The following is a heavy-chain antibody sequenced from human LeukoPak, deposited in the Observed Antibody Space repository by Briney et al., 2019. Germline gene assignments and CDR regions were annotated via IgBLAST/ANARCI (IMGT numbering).Heavy chain of an antibody. D-gene: IGHD5-12*01. V-gene: IGHV3-9*01. CDR3: AKEGGYDLYSYEFDY. Sequence: GGSLRLSCAASGFTFSSYAMHWVRQAPGKGLEWVSGISWNSNSIGYADSVKGRFTISRDNAKNSLYLQMNSLRAEDTALYYCAKEGGYDLYSYEFDYWGQGTLVTVSS. J-gene: IGHJ4*02. CDR1: GFTFSSYA. CDR2: ISWNSNSI.